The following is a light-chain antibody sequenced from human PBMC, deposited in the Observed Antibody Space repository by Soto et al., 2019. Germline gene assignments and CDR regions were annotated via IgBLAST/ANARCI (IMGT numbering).Light chain of an antibody. CDR2: GAS. Sequence: EIVLTKSPGTLSLYTGERATLSCRASQSVSSYLAWYQQKPGQAPRLLIYGASSRATGIPDRFSGSGSGTDFTLTISRLEPEDFAVYYCQQYGSSPITFGQGTRLEIK. V-gene: IGKV3-20*01. J-gene: IGKJ5*01. CDR1: QSVSSY. CDR3: QQYGSSPIT.